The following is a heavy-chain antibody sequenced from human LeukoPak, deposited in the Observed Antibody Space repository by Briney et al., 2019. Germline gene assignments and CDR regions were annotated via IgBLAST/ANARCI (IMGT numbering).Heavy chain of an antibody. Sequence: SETLSLTCTVSGDSISSYYWSWIRQPPGKGLEWIGYIYYSGSTNYNPSLKGRVTISVDTSKSQFSLNLSSVTAADTAVYYCARGGVVMDVWGKGTTVTVSS. CDR2: IYYSGST. CDR1: GDSISSYY. J-gene: IGHJ6*03. V-gene: IGHV4-59*01. D-gene: IGHD3-16*01. CDR3: ARGGVVMDV.